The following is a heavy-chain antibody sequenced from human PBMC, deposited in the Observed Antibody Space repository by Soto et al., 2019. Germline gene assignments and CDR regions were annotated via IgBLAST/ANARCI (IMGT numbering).Heavy chain of an antibody. CDR2: IYPGDSDT. D-gene: IGHD3-22*01. CDR1: GYSFTSYW. J-gene: IGHJ4*02. CDR3: ARHVGQNYYDSSGYFSENRVDY. Sequence: PGESLKISCKGSGYSFTSYWIGWVRQMPGKGLEWMGIIYPGDSDTRYSPSFQGQVTISADKSISTAYLQWSSLKASDTAMYYCARHVGQNYYDSSGYFSENRVDYWGQGTLLTVSS. V-gene: IGHV5-51*01.